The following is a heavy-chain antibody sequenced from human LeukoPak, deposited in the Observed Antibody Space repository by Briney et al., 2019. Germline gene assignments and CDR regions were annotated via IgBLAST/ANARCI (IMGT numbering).Heavy chain of an antibody. CDR3: AKDNGSGWYPALDY. CDR1: GFTFDDYA. J-gene: IGHJ4*02. V-gene: IGHV3-43*02. Sequence: GGSLRLSCAASGFTFDDYAMDWVRQAPGKGLEWVSLISGDGGSTYYADSVKGRFTISRDNSKNSLYLQMNSLRTEDTALYYCAKDNGSGWYPALDYWGQGTLVTVSS. CDR2: ISGDGGST. D-gene: IGHD6-19*01.